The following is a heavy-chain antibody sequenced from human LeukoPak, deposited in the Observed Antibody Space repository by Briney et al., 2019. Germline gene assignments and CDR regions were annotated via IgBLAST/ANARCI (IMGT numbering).Heavy chain of an antibody. CDR2: IKNKTNGETT. D-gene: IGHD2-2*01. Sequence: GGSLRLSCAASGFTFSSAWMTWVRQAPGKGLEWVGDIKNKTNGETTDYAAPVKGRFIISRDDSKNTLYLQMNSLRTEDTAVYYCARGFCSSTNCYQGPFDFWGQGTLVTVSS. CDR3: ARGFCSSTNCYQGPFDF. V-gene: IGHV3-15*01. CDR1: GFTFSSAW. J-gene: IGHJ4*02.